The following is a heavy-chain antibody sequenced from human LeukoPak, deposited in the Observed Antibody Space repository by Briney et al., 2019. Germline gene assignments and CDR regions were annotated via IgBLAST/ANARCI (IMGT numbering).Heavy chain of an antibody. J-gene: IGHJ3*02. V-gene: IGHV4-4*07. CDR1: GGSISNYY. CDR3: ARETRHAFDI. CDR2: IYSSGST. Sequence: SETLSLTCTVSGGSISNYYWSWIRQPAGRGREWIGRIYSSGSTNYNPSLKSRVIMSVDTSKTQFSLKLTSVTAADTAVYYCARETRHAFDIWGQGTLVTVSS.